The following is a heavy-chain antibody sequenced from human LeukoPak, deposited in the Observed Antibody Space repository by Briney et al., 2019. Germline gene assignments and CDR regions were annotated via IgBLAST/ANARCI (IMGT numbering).Heavy chain of an antibody. CDR3: ARVGANSGYYHVDY. D-gene: IGHD3-22*01. J-gene: IGHJ4*02. Sequence: SETLSLTCAVYGGSFSGYYWSWIRQPPGKGLEWIGEINHSGSTNYNPSLKSRVTISVDTSKNQFSLKLSSVTAADTAAYYCARVGANSGYYHVDYWGQGTLVTVSS. V-gene: IGHV4-34*01. CDR1: GGSFSGYY. CDR2: INHSGST.